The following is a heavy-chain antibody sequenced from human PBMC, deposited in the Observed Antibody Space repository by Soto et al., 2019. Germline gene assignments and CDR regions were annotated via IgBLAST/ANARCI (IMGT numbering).Heavy chain of an antibody. Sequence: ASVKVSCKASGYTFTSYDSNWVRQATGQGLEWMGWMNPNSGNTGYAQKFQGRVTMTRNTSISTAYMELSSLRSEDTAVYYCATTTVVTQDAFDIWGQGTMVTVS. J-gene: IGHJ3*02. CDR1: GYTFTSYD. CDR3: ATTTVVTQDAFDI. CDR2: MNPNSGNT. V-gene: IGHV1-8*01. D-gene: IGHD4-17*01.